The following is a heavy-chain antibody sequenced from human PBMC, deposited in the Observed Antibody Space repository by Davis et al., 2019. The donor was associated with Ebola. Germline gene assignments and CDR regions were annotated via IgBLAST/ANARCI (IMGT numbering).Heavy chain of an antibody. J-gene: IGHJ6*02. CDR1: GFTFSSYG. D-gene: IGHD6-19*01. CDR2: IWYDGSNK. V-gene: IGHV3-33*01. CDR3: ARAPPYSSAAGGMDV. Sequence: GESLKISCAASGFTFSSYGMHWVRQAPGKGLEWVAVIWYDGSNKYYADSVKGRFTISRDNSKNTLYLQMNSLRAEDTAVYYCARAPPYSSAAGGMDVWGQGTTVTVSS.